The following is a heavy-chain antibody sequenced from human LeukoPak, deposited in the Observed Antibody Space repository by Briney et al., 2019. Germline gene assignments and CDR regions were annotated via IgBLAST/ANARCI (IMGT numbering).Heavy chain of an antibody. V-gene: IGHV3-74*01. Sequence: LAGGSLRLTCAASGFTFSTYWMHWVRQVPGKGLVWVSRINNDGSRTTYADSVKGRFTISRDNSKNTLYLQMNSLRAEDTAVYYCANNGKYQLPTLDAFDIWGQGTMVTVSS. D-gene: IGHD2-2*01. J-gene: IGHJ3*02. CDR3: ANNGKYQLPTLDAFDI. CDR1: GFTFSTYW. CDR2: INNDGSRT.